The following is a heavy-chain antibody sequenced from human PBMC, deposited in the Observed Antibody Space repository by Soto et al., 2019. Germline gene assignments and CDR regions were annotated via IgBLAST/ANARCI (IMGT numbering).Heavy chain of an antibody. J-gene: IGHJ6*02. CDR2: IIPLFRTP. Sequence: QVQLVQSGAEMKEPGSSVKVSCKTSGGTFSSSAISWLRQAPGQGLEWMGGIIPLFRTPDYAQKFQGRVTIAADESTSTAYMELSSLRSEDTAVYSCARAIDPLQLGGNYYYILDLWGQGTTITVSS. CDR1: GGTFSSSA. D-gene: IGHD2-15*01. V-gene: IGHV1-69*12. CDR3: ARAIDPLQLGGNYYYILDL.